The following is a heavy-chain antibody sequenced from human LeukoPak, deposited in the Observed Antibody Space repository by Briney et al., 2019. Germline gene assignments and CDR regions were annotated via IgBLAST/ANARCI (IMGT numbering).Heavy chain of an antibody. D-gene: IGHD3-3*01. V-gene: IGHV1-2*04. Sequence: ASVKVSCKASGYTFTGYYMHWVRQAPGQGLEWMGWINPNSGGTNYAQKFQGWVTMTRDTSISTAYMELSRLRSDDTAVYHCARDQYYDFWSGYYYYGMDVWGQGTTVTVSS. CDR2: INPNSGGT. CDR3: ARDQYYDFWSGYYYYGMDV. CDR1: GYTFTGYY. J-gene: IGHJ6*02.